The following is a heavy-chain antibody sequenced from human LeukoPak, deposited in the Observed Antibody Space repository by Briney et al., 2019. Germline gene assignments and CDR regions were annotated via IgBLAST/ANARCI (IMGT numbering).Heavy chain of an antibody. V-gene: IGHV3-30*03. Sequence: GGSLRLSCAASGFTFSSYGMHWVRQAPGKGLEWVAVISYYGSNKYYADSVKGRFTISRDNSKNTLYLQMNSLRAEDTAVYYCATLVADPSYGMDVWGKGTTVTVSS. J-gene: IGHJ6*04. CDR2: ISYYGSNK. CDR1: GFTFSSYG. D-gene: IGHD6-19*01. CDR3: ATLVADPSYGMDV.